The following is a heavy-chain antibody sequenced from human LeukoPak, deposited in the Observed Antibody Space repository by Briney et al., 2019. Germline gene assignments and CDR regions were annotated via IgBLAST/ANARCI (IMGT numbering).Heavy chain of an antibody. CDR1: GYTFTSYG. D-gene: IGHD2-15*01. Sequence: ASVKVSCKASGYTFTSYGISWVRQAPGQGLEWMGWISAYNGNTNYAQKLQGRVTMTTDTSTGTAYMELRSLRSDDTAVYYCARSKCSGGSCYRAFDYWGQGTLVTVSS. CDR2: ISAYNGNT. V-gene: IGHV1-18*01. J-gene: IGHJ4*02. CDR3: ARSKCSGGSCYRAFDY.